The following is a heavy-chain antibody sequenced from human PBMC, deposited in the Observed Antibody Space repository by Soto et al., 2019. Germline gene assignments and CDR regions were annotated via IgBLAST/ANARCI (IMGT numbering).Heavy chain of an antibody. V-gene: IGHV3-30*18. D-gene: IGHD3-22*01. CDR2: VSFDGTNK. Sequence: QVQLVESGGGVVQPGMTLRLSCTASGFTFSSPGMHWVRQAPGKGLEWVAVVSFDGTNKNYADSVRGRFTISRDNSKNTLYLQMSSLRAEDTAVYYCANGDSSGFEYFQSWGQGTLVTVSS. CDR1: GFTFSSPG. CDR3: ANGDSSGFEYFQS. J-gene: IGHJ1*01.